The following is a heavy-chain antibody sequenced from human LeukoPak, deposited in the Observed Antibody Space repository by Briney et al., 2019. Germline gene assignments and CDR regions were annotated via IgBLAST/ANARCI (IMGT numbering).Heavy chain of an antibody. CDR3: ARTYGSGSYYRVPDAFDI. CDR2: IYPGDSDT. D-gene: IGHD3-10*01. V-gene: IGHV5-51*01. CDR1: GYSFTSYW. J-gene: IGHJ3*02. Sequence: GESLKISCKGSGYSFTSYWIGWVRQMPGKGLEWMGIIYPGDSDTRYSPSFQGQVTISADKSISTAYLQWGSLKASDTAMYYCARTYGSGSYYRVPDAFDIWGQGTMVTVSS.